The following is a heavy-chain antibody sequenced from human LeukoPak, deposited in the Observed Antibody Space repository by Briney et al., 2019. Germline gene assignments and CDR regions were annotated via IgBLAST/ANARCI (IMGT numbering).Heavy chain of an antibody. CDR3: AGDAVGYGMDV. J-gene: IGHJ6*02. V-gene: IGHV4-30-2*01. CDR1: GGSISSGGYS. Sequence: SETLSLTCAVSGGSISSGGYSWSWIRQPPGMGLEWIGYIYHSGSTYYNPSLKSRVTISVDRSKNQFSLKLSSVTAADTAVYYCAGDAVGYGMDVWGQGTTVTVSS. CDR2: IYHSGST.